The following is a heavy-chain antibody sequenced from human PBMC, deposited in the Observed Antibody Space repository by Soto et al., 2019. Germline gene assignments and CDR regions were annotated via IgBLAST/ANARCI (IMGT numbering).Heavy chain of an antibody. D-gene: IGHD1-26*01. CDR1: GFDVSNSY. J-gene: IGHJ4*02. Sequence: QAGGSLRLSCVASGFDVSNSYMTWVRQAPGKGLEWMSTIYTGGATHYADPGRGRLTISRDNSKNTLYLQVNSLRADDTAVYYCARGRVGSTTCFDSWGRGTLVTVSS. V-gene: IGHV3-53*01. CDR2: IYTGGAT. CDR3: ARGRVGSTTCFDS.